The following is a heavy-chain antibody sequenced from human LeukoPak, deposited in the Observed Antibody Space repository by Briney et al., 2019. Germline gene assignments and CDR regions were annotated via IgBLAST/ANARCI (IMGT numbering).Heavy chain of an antibody. Sequence: SSETLSLTCSVSGGSISSYYWSWIRQPPGKGLEWIGYIYYSGSTNYNPSLKSQVTISVNTSKNEFSLKLSSVTAADTAVYYCARGNGWVCSSTSCYNWFDPWGQGTLVTVSS. J-gene: IGHJ5*02. CDR2: IYYSGST. CDR1: GGSISSYY. V-gene: IGHV4-59*01. D-gene: IGHD2-2*01. CDR3: ARGNGWVCSSTSCYNWFDP.